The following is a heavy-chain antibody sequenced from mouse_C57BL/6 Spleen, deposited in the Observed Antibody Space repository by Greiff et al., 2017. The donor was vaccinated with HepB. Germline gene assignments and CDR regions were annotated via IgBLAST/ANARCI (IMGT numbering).Heavy chain of an antibody. CDR2: IYPSDSET. J-gene: IGHJ2*01. Sequence: QVQLQQPGAELVRPGSSVKLSCKASGYTFTSYWMDWVKQRPGQGLEWIGNIYPSDSETHYNQKFKDKATLTVDKSSSTAYMQLSSLTSEDSAVYYCASERSKGGYFDYWGQGTTLTVSS. V-gene: IGHV1-61*01. CDR1: GYTFTSYW. D-gene: IGHD2-5*01. CDR3: ASERSKGGYFDY.